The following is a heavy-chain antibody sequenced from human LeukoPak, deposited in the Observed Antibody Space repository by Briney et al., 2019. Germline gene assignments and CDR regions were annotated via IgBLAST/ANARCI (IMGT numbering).Heavy chain of an antibody. Sequence: GGSLRLSCAASGFTLSSYWMHWVRQVPGKGLVWVSQINGDGSNAYYADSVKGRFTISRDNSKNTLYLQMNSLRAEDTAVYYCAKNPHVLLWFGELSYWGQGTLVTVSS. D-gene: IGHD3-10*01. V-gene: IGHV3-74*01. J-gene: IGHJ4*02. CDR3: AKNPHVLLWFGELSY. CDR1: GFTLSSYW. CDR2: INGDGSNA.